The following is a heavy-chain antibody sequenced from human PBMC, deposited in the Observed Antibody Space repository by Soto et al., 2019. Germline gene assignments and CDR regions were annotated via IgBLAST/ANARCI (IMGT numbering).Heavy chain of an antibody. CDR2: INPNSGGT. CDR3: ARDPQSGSYGMDV. V-gene: IGHV1-2*04. CDR1: GYTFTGYY. D-gene: IGHD3-10*01. Sequence: ASVKVSCKASGYTFTGYYMHWVRQAPGQGLEWMGWINPNSGGTNYAQKFQGWVTMTRDTSISTAYMELSRLRSDDTAVYYCARDPQSGSYGMDVWGQGTTVTVSS. J-gene: IGHJ6*02.